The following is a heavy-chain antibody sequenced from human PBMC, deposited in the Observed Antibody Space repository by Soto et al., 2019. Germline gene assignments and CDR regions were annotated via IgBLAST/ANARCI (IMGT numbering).Heavy chain of an antibody. D-gene: IGHD3-10*01. J-gene: IGHJ6*02. Sequence: QVQLVESGGGVVQPGRSLRLSCAASGFTFSSYGMHWVRQAPGKGLEWVAVIWYDGSNEYYADSVKGRFTISRDNSKNTLYLQMNSLRAEDTDVYYCARDRVVRYMDVWGQGTTVTVSS. CDR1: GFTFSSYG. CDR2: IWYDGSNE. V-gene: IGHV3-33*01. CDR3: ARDRVVRYMDV.